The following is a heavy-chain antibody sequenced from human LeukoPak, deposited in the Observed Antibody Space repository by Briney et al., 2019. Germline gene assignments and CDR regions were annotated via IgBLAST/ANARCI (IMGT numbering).Heavy chain of an antibody. V-gene: IGHV4-59*01. CDR1: GGSISSYY. D-gene: IGHD2-2*01. CDR3: ARGSCSSTSCATDWFDP. J-gene: IGHJ5*02. Sequence: PSETLSLTCTVSGGSISSYYWSWIRQPPGKGLEWIGYIYYSGSTNYNPSLKSRVTISVDTSKNQFSLKLSSVTAADTAVYYCARGSCSSTSCATDWFDPWGQGTLVTVSS. CDR2: IYYSGST.